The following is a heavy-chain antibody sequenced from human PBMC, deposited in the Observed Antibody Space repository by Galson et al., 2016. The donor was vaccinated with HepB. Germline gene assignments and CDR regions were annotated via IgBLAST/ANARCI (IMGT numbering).Heavy chain of an antibody. CDR1: GFTFSIYD. Sequence: SLRLSCAASGFTFSIYDMHWVRQAPGSGLEWVSVIGTAGNTYYAASVKGRFTISREDAKNSLFLQMNSLPVGDTAVYYCARDGGYSGYDAYGLDVWGKGTTVTVSS. CDR2: IGTAGNT. V-gene: IGHV3-13*01. J-gene: IGHJ6*04. CDR3: ARDGGYSGYDAYGLDV. D-gene: IGHD5-12*01.